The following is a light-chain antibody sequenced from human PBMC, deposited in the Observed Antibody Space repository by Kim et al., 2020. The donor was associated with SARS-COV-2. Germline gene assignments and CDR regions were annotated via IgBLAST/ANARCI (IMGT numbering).Light chain of an antibody. V-gene: IGKV1-5*03. Sequence: SASLGDRVTIPCRASLSVGSSLAWYQQKPGKAPILLIYKASNLEGGVPSRFSGSGYGTEFTLTIASLQPDDFATYYCQQYNSYSYTFGQGTKLEI. CDR3: QQYNSYSYT. CDR2: KAS. CDR1: LSVGSS. J-gene: IGKJ2*01.